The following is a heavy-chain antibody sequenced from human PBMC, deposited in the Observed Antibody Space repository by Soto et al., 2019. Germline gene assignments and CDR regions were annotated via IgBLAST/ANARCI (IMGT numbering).Heavy chain of an antibody. D-gene: IGHD4-4*01. J-gene: IGHJ6*02. CDR2: IIPFIGTA. V-gene: IGHV1-69*18. CDR1: GGTFSSYA. CDR3: ARVVMTTVPASYYYGMDV. Sequence: QVQLVQSGAEVKKPGSSVTVSCKASGGTFSSYAISWVRQAPGQGLEWMGRIIPFIGTANYAQKFQGRVTSTADESTSTDYMELTSSRSEDKAVYYCARVVMTTVPASYYYGMDVWGQGATVTFSS.